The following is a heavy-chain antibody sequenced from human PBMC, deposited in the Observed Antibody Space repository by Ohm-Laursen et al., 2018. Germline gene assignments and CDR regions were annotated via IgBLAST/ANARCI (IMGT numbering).Heavy chain of an antibody. CDR3: ARELRYFDCLEA. Sequence: ASVKVSCNASGYTFTGYYMHWVRQAPGQGLEWMGWINPNSGGTNYAQKFQGRVTMTRDASISTAYMELSRLRSDDTAVYYCARELRYFDCLEAWGQGTLVTVSS. V-gene: IGHV1-2*02. CDR2: INPNSGGT. CDR1: GYTFTGYY. D-gene: IGHD3-9*01. J-gene: IGHJ5*02.